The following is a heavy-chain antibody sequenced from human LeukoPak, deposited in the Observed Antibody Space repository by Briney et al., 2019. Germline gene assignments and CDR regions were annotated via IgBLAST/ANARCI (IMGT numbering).Heavy chain of an antibody. V-gene: IGHV3-21*01. Sequence: GESLRLSCAASGFSFSSYYVNWVRQAPGKGLEWVSCISSSSTYIYYADSVRGRFAISRDNAKNSLYLQMNSLRAEGTAVYYCVRENHGSFDYWGQGSLVTVSS. CDR2: ISSSSTYI. J-gene: IGHJ4*02. CDR3: VRENHGSFDY. D-gene: IGHD1-14*01. CDR1: GFSFSSYY.